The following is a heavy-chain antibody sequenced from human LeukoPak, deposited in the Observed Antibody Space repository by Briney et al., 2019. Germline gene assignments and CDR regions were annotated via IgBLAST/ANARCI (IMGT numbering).Heavy chain of an antibody. CDR3: AKCILTGYYKGYMDV. Sequence: GGSLRLSCAASGFTFSSYWMHWVRQAPGKGLVWVSRINSDGSSTSYADSVKGRFTISRDNAKNTLYLQMNSLRAEDTAVYYCAKCILTGYYKGYMDVWGKGTTVTISS. V-gene: IGHV3-74*01. CDR2: INSDGSST. J-gene: IGHJ6*03. D-gene: IGHD3-9*01. CDR1: GFTFSSYW.